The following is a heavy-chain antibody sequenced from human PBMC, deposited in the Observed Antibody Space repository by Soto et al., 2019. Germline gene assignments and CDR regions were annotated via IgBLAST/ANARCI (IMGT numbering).Heavy chain of an antibody. CDR3: ARDSRKGIAAAGTFDY. D-gene: IGHD6-13*01. CDR1: GFTVSSYS. J-gene: IGHJ4*02. Sequence: GSLRPACAASGFTVSSYSMNWVRQAPGKGLEWVSSISSSSSYIYYADSVKGRFTISRDNAKNSLYLQMNSLRAEDTAVYYCARDSRKGIAAAGTFDYWGQGTLVTVSS. V-gene: IGHV3-21*01. CDR2: ISSSSSYI.